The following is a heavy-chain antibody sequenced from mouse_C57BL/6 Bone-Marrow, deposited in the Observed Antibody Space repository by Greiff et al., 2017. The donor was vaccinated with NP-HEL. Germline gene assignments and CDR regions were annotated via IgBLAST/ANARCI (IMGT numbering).Heavy chain of an antibody. V-gene: IGHV1-64*01. CDR1: GYTFTSYW. CDR3: ARRHYYGSSYEGYYFDY. D-gene: IGHD1-1*01. CDR2: IHPNSGST. Sequence: QVQLQQPGAELVKPGASVKLSCKASGYTFTSYWMHCVKQRPGQGLEWIGMIHPNSGSTNYNEKFKSKATLTVDKSSSTAYMQLSSLTSEDSAVYYCARRHYYGSSYEGYYFDYWGQGTTLTVSS. J-gene: IGHJ2*01.